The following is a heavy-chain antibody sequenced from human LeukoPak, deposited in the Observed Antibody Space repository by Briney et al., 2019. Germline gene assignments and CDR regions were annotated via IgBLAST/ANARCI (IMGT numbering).Heavy chain of an antibody. Sequence: GASVKVSCKASGYTFTGYYMHWVRQAPGQGLEWMGRINPNSGGTNYAQKFQGRVTMTRDTSISTAYMELGRLRSDDTAVYYCARLRRGRIVGATTLGFDPWGQGTLVTVSS. J-gene: IGHJ5*02. CDR1: GYTFTGYY. V-gene: IGHV1-2*06. CDR2: INPNSGGT. D-gene: IGHD1-26*01. CDR3: ARLRRGRIVGATTLGFDP.